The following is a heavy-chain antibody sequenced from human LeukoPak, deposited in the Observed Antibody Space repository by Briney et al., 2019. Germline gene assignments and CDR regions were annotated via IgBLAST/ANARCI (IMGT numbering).Heavy chain of an antibody. Sequence: PGQSLRLSCTASGFTFGEYAMSWVRQAPGKGLEWVGFIRSKAYGGTTEYAASVKGRFTISRDDSKSSAYLQMNSLKTEDTAVYYCTRDSSGYDSNDYWGQGTLVTVSS. CDR2: IRSKAYGGTT. J-gene: IGHJ4*02. D-gene: IGHD5-12*01. CDR1: GFTFGEYA. CDR3: TRDSSGYDSNDY. V-gene: IGHV3-49*04.